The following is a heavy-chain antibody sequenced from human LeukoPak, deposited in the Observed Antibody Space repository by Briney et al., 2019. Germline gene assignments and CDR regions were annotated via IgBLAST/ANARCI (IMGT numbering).Heavy chain of an antibody. D-gene: IGHD2-15*01. V-gene: IGHV1-8*01. Sequence: GASVKVSCKASGYTFTSYDINWVRQATGQGLEWMGWMNPNSGNTGYAQKFQGRVTMTRDTSISTAYMELSRLRSDDTAVYYCARGPQVVVAATGGSYYYYGMDVWGQGTTVTVSS. CDR3: ARGPQVVVAATGGSYYYYGMDV. CDR2: MNPNSGNT. CDR1: GYTFTSYD. J-gene: IGHJ6*02.